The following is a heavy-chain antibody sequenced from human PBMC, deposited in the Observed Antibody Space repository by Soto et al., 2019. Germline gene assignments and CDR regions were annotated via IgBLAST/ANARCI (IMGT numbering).Heavy chain of an antibody. Sequence: HPGGSLRLSCAASGFTFDDYAMHWVRQAPGKGLEWVSGISWNSGSIGYADSVKGRFTISRDNAKNSLYLQMNSLRAEDTALYYCAKGGIAAAGKSAYYYGMDVWGQGTTVTVSS. D-gene: IGHD6-13*01. J-gene: IGHJ6*02. CDR1: GFTFDDYA. CDR2: ISWNSGSI. V-gene: IGHV3-9*01. CDR3: AKGGIAAAGKSAYYYGMDV.